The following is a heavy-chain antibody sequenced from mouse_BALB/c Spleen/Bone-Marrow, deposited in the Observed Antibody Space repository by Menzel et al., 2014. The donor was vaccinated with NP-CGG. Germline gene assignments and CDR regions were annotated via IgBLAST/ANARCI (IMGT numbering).Heavy chain of an antibody. Sequence: EVKLMESGGGLVQPGGSLKLSCAASGFTFSSYGMSWVRQTPDKRLELVATINNNDGNTYYPDSVKGRFTISRDNAKNTLYLQMSSLKFEDTAMYYCARDNYGSRFDYWGQGTTLTVSS. CDR1: GFTFSSYG. CDR2: INNNDGNT. J-gene: IGHJ2*01. V-gene: IGHV5-6-3*01. D-gene: IGHD1-1*01. CDR3: ARDNYGSRFDY.